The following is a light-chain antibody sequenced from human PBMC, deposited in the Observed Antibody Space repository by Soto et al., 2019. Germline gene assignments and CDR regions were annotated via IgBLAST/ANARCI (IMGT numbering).Light chain of an antibody. Sequence: QSVLTQPASVSGSPGQSITISCTGTSSDDGSYILVSWYQQHPGKAPKLMIYEVSKRPSGVSNRFSGSKSGNTASRTISGLQAEDEADYYCCSYAGSSTPNWVFGGGTKLTVL. CDR2: EVS. J-gene: IGLJ3*02. V-gene: IGLV2-23*02. CDR3: CSYAGSSTPNWV. CDR1: SSDDGSYIL.